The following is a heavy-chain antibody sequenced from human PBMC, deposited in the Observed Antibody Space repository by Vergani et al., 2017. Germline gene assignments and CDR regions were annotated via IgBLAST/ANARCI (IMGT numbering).Heavy chain of an antibody. J-gene: IGHJ1*01. V-gene: IGHV3-30*03. CDR1: GFTSSYYG. Sequence: QVHLVESGGGVVQPGRSLRLSCVVSGFTSSYYGMHWVRQAPGKGLEWVAVISYDGTQKYYADSVKGRFTISRDNSKSTLYLQMNSRRTEDTAVYYCATKSCGTPGGQIGYFREWGQGSLVTVSS. CDR2: ISYDGTQK. D-gene: IGHD1-1*01. CDR3: ATKSCGTPGGQIGYFRE.